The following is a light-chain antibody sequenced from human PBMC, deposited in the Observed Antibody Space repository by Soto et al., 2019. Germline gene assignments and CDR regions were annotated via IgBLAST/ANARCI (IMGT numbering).Light chain of an antibody. V-gene: IGLV2-14*01. Sequence: QSALTQPASVSGSPGQSITISCTGTSSDVGAYNYVSWYQQYPGKAPKLMMYDVTNRPSGVSNRFSGSKSGNTASLTISGLQAEDEADYYCSSHTSSSTLVLFGGGTKLTVL. J-gene: IGLJ3*02. CDR1: SSDVGAYNY. CDR3: SSHTSSSTLVL. CDR2: DVT.